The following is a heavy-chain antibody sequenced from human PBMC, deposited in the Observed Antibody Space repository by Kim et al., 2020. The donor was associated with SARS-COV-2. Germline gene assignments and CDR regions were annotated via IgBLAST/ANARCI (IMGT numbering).Heavy chain of an antibody. Sequence: ASVKVSCKASGYTFTSYYMHWVRQAPGQGLEWMGIINPSGGSTSYAQKFQGRVTMTRDTSTSTVYMELSSLRSEDTAVYCCARESYYDSSGCYTLGFVDYWGQGTLVAVSS. V-gene: IGHV1-46*01. CDR2: INPSGGST. CDR3: ARESYYDSSGCYTLGFVDY. J-gene: IGHJ4*02. CDR1: GYTFTSYY. D-gene: IGHD3-22*01.